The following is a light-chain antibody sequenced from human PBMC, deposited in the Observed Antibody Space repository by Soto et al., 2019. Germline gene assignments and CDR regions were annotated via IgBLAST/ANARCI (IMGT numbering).Light chain of an antibody. J-gene: IGKJ1*01. CDR2: GTS. CDR3: QQYDSSWT. CDR1: QSISSTF. V-gene: IGKV3-20*01. Sequence: EIVLTQSPGTLSLSPGERATLSCRASQSISSTFLAWYQHKPGQAPRVLIYGTSRRASGIPDRFSGGGSGTEFTLTISRLEPEDFAVYYCQQYDSSWTFDQGTKVEVK.